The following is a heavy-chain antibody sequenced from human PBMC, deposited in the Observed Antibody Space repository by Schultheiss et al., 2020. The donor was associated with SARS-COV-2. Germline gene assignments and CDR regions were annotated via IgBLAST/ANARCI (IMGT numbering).Heavy chain of an antibody. Sequence: GGSLRLSCAVSGFTFSSYSMNWVRQAPGKGLEWVSYISSSGSTIYYADSVKGRFTISRDNAKNSLYLQMNSLRAEDTAVYYCAKYTATPYYFDYWGQGTLVTVSS. V-gene: IGHV3-48*04. CDR1: GFTFSSYS. D-gene: IGHD2-15*01. CDR3: AKYTATPYYFDY. CDR2: ISSSGSTI. J-gene: IGHJ4*02.